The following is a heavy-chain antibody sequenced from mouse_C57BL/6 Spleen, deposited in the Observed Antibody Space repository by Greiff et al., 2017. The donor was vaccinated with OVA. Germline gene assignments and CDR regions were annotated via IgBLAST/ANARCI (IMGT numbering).Heavy chain of an antibody. Sequence: VQLQQSGPELVKPGASVKISCKASGYTFTDYYMNWVKQSPGKSLEWIGVINPNYGTTSYNQKFKGKATLTVDQSSSTAYMQLNSLTSEDSAVYYCARYSLADNVAMDYWGQGTSVTVSS. V-gene: IGHV1-39*01. CDR2: INPNYGTT. CDR1: GYTFTDYY. CDR3: ARYSLADNVAMDY. J-gene: IGHJ4*01. D-gene: IGHD1-3*01.